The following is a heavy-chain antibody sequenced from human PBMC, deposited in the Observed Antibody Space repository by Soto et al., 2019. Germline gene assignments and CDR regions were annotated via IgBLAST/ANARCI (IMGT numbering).Heavy chain of an antibody. Sequence: QVQLQQWGAGLLKPSETLSLTCAVYGGSFSGYYWSWIRQPPGKGLEWIGEINHSGSTNYNPSLKSRVTISVDTSKNQFSLKLSSVTAADTAVYYCARQGSSSWADYWGQGTLVTVSS. V-gene: IGHV4-34*01. CDR2: INHSGST. D-gene: IGHD6-13*01. J-gene: IGHJ4*02. CDR3: ARQGSSSWADY. CDR1: GGSFSGYY.